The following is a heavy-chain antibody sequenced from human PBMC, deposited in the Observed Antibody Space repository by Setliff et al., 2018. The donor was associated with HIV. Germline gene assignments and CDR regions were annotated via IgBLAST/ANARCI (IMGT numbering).Heavy chain of an antibody. CDR2: IRSTAYSGTT. D-gene: IGHD1-1*01. CDR3: ARGKSGFETTGIDYGMDL. J-gene: IGHJ6*02. CDR1: GFTFRYFT. V-gene: IGHV3-49*02. Sequence: GESLTISCTASGFTFRYFTMSWVRQAPGKGLEWLGFIRSTAYSGTTQYAASVKDRFTISRDNSKSIAYLQMNTLRSDDTAVYYGARGKSGFETTGIDYGMDLWGQGTTVTVSS.